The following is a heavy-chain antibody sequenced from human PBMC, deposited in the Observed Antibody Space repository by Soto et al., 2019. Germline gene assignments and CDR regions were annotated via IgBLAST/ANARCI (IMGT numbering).Heavy chain of an antibody. CDR3: LGVPRLWDEFAHW. CDR2: ISQDGAIS. CDR1: GFAFGSYW. D-gene: IGHD6-25*01. V-gene: IGHV3-74*01. J-gene: IGHJ4*02. Sequence: EVQLLESGGGLVQPGGSLRLSCAASGFAFGSYWMHWVRQAPGKGLVWVSRISQDGAISTHADSVKGRFTISRDNAKNPQLRQNNSLRADCAALYYCLGVPRLWDEFAHWWGQGKRVTASS.